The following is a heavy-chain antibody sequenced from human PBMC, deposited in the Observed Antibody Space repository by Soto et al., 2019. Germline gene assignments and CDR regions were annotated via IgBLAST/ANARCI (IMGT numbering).Heavy chain of an antibody. Sequence: ASVKVSCKASGGTFSSYAISWVRQAPGQGLEWMGGIIPIFGTANYAQKFQGRVTITADKSTSTAYMELSSLRSEDTAVYYRARDLGYYYYYGMDVWGQGTTVTVSS. V-gene: IGHV1-69*06. CDR2: IIPIFGTA. J-gene: IGHJ6*02. CDR1: GGTFSSYA. CDR3: ARDLGYYYYYGMDV.